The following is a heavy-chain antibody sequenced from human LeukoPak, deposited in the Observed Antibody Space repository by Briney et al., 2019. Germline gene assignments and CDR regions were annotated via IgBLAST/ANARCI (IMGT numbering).Heavy chain of an antibody. D-gene: IGHD6-19*01. CDR3: ARARKTSGWYGDY. CDR2: IYPGDSDT. J-gene: IGHJ4*02. V-gene: IGHV5-51*01. Sequence: GESLKISCKGSGYSSTTYWIGWVRQMPGKGLEWMGIIYPGDSDTRYSPSFQGQVTISADKSINTAYLQWISLKASDTAMYYCARARKTSGWYGDYWGQGTLVTVSS. CDR1: GYSSTTYW.